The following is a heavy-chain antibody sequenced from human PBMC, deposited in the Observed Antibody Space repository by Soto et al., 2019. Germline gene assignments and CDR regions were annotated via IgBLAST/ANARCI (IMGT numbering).Heavy chain of an antibody. CDR2: IYYSGST. D-gene: IGHD2-2*01. CDR3: GRQPGHCGSTTCFGYYSVDV. J-gene: IGHJ6*01. Sequence: QLQLQESGPRLVKPSETLSLTCSVSGGSISSRSYSWGWIRQPPGKGLEWIGTIYYSGSTHYNPSLEGRVAISADTPNNQLSLRLSSVTAADTAVYYCGRQPGHCGSTTCFGYYSVDVW. CDR1: GGSISSRSYS. V-gene: IGHV4-39*01.